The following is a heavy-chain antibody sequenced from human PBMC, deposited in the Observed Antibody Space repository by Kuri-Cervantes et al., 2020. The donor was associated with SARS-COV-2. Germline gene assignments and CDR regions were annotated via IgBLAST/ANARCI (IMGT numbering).Heavy chain of an antibody. CDR2: ISSSSSTI. V-gene: IGHV3-48*01. CDR3: AGDSSGGWFSY. J-gene: IGHJ4*02. D-gene: IGHD6-19*01. Sequence: GESLKISCAASGFTFSSYSMNWVRQAPGKGLEWVSYISSSSSTIYYADSVKGRFTISRDNAKNSLYLQMNSLRAEDTAVYYCAGDSSGGWFSYWGQGTLVTVSS. CDR1: GFTFSSYS.